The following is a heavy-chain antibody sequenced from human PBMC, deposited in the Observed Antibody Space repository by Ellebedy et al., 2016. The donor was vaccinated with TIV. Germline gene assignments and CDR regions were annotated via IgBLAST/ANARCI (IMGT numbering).Heavy chain of an antibody. CDR2: VYRDGSST. CDR3: ARDGPLFGDYPDY. Sequence: HTGGSLRLXCAASGFPFSRYCMHWVRQAPGEGLVWVSRVYRDGSSTRYADSVEGRFTISRDNAKNTLFLQMNSLRAEDTALYYCARDGPLFGDYPDYWGQGTLVTVSS. V-gene: IGHV3-74*01. CDR1: GFPFSRYC. J-gene: IGHJ4*02. D-gene: IGHD4-17*01.